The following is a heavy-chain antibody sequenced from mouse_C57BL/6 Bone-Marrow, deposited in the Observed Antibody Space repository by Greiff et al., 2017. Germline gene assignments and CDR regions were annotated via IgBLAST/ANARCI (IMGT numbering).Heavy chain of an antibody. Sequence: EVQRVESGGGLVKPGGSLKLSCAASGFTFSSYAMSWVRQTPEKRLEWVATISDGGSYTYYPDNVKGRFTISRDNAKNNLYLQMSHLKSEDTAMYYCAREDYLGWYFDVWGTGTTVTVSS. J-gene: IGHJ1*03. D-gene: IGHD5-5*01. V-gene: IGHV5-4*01. CDR2: ISDGGSYT. CDR1: GFTFSSYA. CDR3: AREDYLGWYFDV.